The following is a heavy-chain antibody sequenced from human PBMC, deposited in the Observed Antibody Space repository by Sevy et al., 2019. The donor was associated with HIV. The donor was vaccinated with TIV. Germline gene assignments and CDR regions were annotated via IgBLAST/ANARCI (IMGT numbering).Heavy chain of an antibody. CDR3: ARRGSGYHAFDI. D-gene: IGHD3-3*01. Sequence: GGSLRLSCAASGFTFSSYSMNWVRQAPGKGLEWVSSISSSSSYIYYADSVKGRFTISRDNAKNSLYLQMNSLRAEDTAVYYCARRGSGYHAFDIWGQRTMVTVSS. CDR2: ISSSSSYI. V-gene: IGHV3-21*01. J-gene: IGHJ3*02. CDR1: GFTFSSYS.